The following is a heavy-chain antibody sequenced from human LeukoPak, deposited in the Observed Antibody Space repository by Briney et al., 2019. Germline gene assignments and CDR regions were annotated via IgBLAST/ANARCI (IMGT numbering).Heavy chain of an antibody. Sequence: PSETLSLTCAVYGGSFSGYYWSWIRQPPGKGLEWIGEINHSGSTNYNPSLKSRVTISVDTSKNQFSLKLSSVTAADTAVYYCARVKQWLAPFDYWGQGTLVTVSP. CDR3: ARVKQWLAPFDY. CDR1: GGSFSGYY. J-gene: IGHJ4*02. CDR2: INHSGST. V-gene: IGHV4-34*01. D-gene: IGHD6-19*01.